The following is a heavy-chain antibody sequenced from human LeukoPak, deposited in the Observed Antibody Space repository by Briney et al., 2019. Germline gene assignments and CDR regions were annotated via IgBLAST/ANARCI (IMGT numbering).Heavy chain of an antibody. Sequence: PGGSLRLSCAASGFTFSSYAMSWVRQAPGKGLEWVSAISGSGGSTYYADSVKGRFTISRDNSKDTLYLQMNSLRAEDTAVYYCATVNDCSGGSCYSSPPFDYWGQGTLVTVSS. CDR2: ISGSGGST. CDR1: GFTFSSYA. V-gene: IGHV3-23*01. J-gene: IGHJ4*02. D-gene: IGHD2-15*01. CDR3: ATVNDCSGGSCYSSPPFDY.